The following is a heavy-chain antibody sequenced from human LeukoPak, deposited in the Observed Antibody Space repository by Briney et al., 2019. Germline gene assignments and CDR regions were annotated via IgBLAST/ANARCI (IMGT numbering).Heavy chain of an antibody. V-gene: IGHV1-69*05. J-gene: IGHJ4*02. Sequence: SVKVSCKASGGTFSSYAISWVRRAPGQGLGWMGRIIPIFGTANYAQKFQGRVTITTDGSTSTAYMELSSLRSEDTAVYYCARAPMATEAYFDYWGQGTLVTVSS. CDR3: ARAPMATEAYFDY. D-gene: IGHD5-24*01. CDR2: IIPIFGTA. CDR1: GGTFSSYA.